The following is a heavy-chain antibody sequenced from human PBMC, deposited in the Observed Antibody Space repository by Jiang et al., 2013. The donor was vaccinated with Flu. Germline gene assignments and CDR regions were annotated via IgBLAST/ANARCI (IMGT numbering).Heavy chain of an antibody. CDR3: ASLIAAPGYAGIDY. V-gene: IGHV4-39*01. CDR1: GGFISSNSHY. Sequence: GPGLVKPSETLSLTCTVSGGFISSNSHYWVWIRQPPGRGLEWIGSFYYSGSTYYNPSLKRRVSISVDTSKNQFSLKLSSVTAADTAVYYCASLIAAPGYAGIDYWGQGTLVTVSS. J-gene: IGHJ4*02. CDR2: FYYSGST. D-gene: IGHD6-13*01.